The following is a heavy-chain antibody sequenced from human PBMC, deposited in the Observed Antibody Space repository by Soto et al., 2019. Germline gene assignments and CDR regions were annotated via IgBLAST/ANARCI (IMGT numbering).Heavy chain of an antibody. Sequence: EVHLVESGGGLVKPGGSLRLSCAASGFTFTNHNMNWVRQAPGKGLEWVSSISSSSSFRNYADSVKGRFSISRDSDKNLVYLQMDSLRAEDTAVYYCARDPPLSVLVVVATDDFWGQGALVTVSS. V-gene: IGHV3-21*01. CDR3: ARDPPLSVLVVVATDDF. CDR1: GFTFTNHN. J-gene: IGHJ4*02. D-gene: IGHD2-21*01. CDR2: ISSSSSFR.